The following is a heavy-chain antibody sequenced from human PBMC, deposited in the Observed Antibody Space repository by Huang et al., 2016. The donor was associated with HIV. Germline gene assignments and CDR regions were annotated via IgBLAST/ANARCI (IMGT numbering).Heavy chain of an antibody. CDR3: AREVMIAFGGPFDP. CDR1: GGSFSGYS. Sequence: QVQLQQWGAGLLKPSETLSLTCAVYGGSFSGYSWNWIRQSPGKGLEWIGQIKHSGSTDYNPSLKSRVTISMDTSKNRFSLKLNSVTAADTAIYYCAREVMIAFGGPFDPWGHGNLVTVSS. V-gene: IGHV4-34*01. J-gene: IGHJ5*02. CDR2: IKHSGST. D-gene: IGHD3-16*01.